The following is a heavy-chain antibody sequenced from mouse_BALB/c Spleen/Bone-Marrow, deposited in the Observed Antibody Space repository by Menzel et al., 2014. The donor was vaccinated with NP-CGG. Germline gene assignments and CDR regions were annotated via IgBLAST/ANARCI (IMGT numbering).Heavy chain of an antibody. Sequence: GAELVKPGASVKLSCKASGYTFTSYWMHWVKQRPGRGLEWIGEINPSNGRTNYNEKFKSKATLTVDKSSSTAYMQLSSLTSEDSAVYYCARWNYYGSLYWYFDVWGAGTTVTVSS. V-gene: IGHV1S81*02. CDR3: ARWNYYGSLYWYFDV. J-gene: IGHJ1*01. D-gene: IGHD1-1*01. CDR1: GYTFTSYW. CDR2: INPSNGRT.